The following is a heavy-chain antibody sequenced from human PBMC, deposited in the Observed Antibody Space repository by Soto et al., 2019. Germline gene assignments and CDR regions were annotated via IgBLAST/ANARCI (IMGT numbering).Heavy chain of an antibody. Sequence: GGSLRLSCAASGFTFSSYGMHWVRQAPGKGLEWVAVISYDGSNKYYADSVKGRFTISRDNSKNTLYLQMNSLRAEDTAVYYCAKEMRADPRSIVVVPAANFYYGMDVWGQGTTVTVSS. CDR2: ISYDGSNK. CDR3: AKEMRADPRSIVVVPAANFYYGMDV. CDR1: GFTFSSYG. V-gene: IGHV3-30*18. D-gene: IGHD2-2*01. J-gene: IGHJ6*02.